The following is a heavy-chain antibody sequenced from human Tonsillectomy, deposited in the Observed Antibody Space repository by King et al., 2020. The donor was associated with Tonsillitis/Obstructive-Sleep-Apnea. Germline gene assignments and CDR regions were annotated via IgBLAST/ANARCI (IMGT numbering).Heavy chain of an antibody. V-gene: IGHV6-1*02. Sequence: VQLQQSGPGLVKPSQTLSLTCAISGDIVSSNSVAWNWIRQSPSRGLEWLGRTYYRTKWYSDYAMSVKGRTTIDTDTSSNQFSLQLNSVTPEDTAVYYCARGVGKTGWFDPWGHGTLVTVSS. CDR3: ARGVGKTGWFDP. CDR1: GDIVSSNSVA. D-gene: IGHD7-27*01. CDR2: TYYRTKWYS. J-gene: IGHJ5*02.